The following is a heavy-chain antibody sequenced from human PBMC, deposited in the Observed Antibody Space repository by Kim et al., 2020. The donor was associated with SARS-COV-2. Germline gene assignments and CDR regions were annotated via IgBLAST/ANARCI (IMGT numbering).Heavy chain of an antibody. D-gene: IGHD2-2*01. CDR3: ARGGALVVPAAIYYYYGMDV. V-gene: IGHV4-31*03. CDR2: IYYSGST. J-gene: IGHJ6*02. Sequence: SETLSLTCTVSGGSISSGGYYWSWIRQHPGKGLEWIGYIYYSGSTYYNPSLKSRVTISVDTSKNQFSLKLSSVTAADTAVYYCARGGALVVPAAIYYYYGMDVWGQGTTVTVSS. CDR1: GGSISSGGYY.